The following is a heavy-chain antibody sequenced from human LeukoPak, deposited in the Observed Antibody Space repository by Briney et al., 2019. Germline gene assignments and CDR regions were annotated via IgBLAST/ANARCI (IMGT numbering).Heavy chain of an antibody. D-gene: IGHD4-17*01. V-gene: IGHV4-34*01. CDR3: ARWTTVTRAFDY. Sequence: PSETLSLTCAVYGGSFSGYYWSWIRHPPGKGLEWIGEINHSGSTNYNPSLKSRVTISVDTSENQFSLNLSSVTAAETAVYYCARWTTVTRAFDYWGEGGLVTVSS. CDR1: GGSFSGYY. J-gene: IGHJ4*02. CDR2: INHSGST.